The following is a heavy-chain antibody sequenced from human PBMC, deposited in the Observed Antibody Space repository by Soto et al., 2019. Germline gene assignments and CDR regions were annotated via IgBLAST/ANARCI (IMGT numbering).Heavy chain of an antibody. D-gene: IGHD5-12*01. CDR3: AKDLVATTDDNLFAP. J-gene: IGHJ5*01. V-gene: IGHV3-30*18. CDR2: ISDDESNK. CDR1: GFTFSSYG. Sequence: GALRLSCAASGFTFSSYGMHWVRQAPGKGLEWVAVISDDESNKYYADSVKGRFTISRDNSKNTLYLQMNSLRAEDTAVYYCAKDLVATTDDNLFAPSGQGTLVTVSS.